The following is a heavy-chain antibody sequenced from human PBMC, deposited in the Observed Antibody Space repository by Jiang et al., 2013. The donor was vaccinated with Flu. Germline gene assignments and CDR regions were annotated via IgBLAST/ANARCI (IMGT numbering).Heavy chain of an antibody. Sequence: SCKASGGAFSSYAISWVRQAPGQGLEWMGGIIPIFGTANYAQKFQGRVTITADESTSTAYMELSSLRSEDTAVYYCARDMQRWLQSLVGKNAFDIWGQGTMVTVSS. CDR3: ARDMQRWLQSLVGKNAFDI. CDR1: GGAFSSYA. J-gene: IGHJ3*02. V-gene: IGHV1-69*01. D-gene: IGHD5-24*01. CDR2: IIPIFGTA.